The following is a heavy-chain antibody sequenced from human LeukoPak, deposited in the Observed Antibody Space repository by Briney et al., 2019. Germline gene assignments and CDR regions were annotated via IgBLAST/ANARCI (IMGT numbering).Heavy chain of an antibody. J-gene: IGHJ4*02. CDR1: GCSISDYY. CDR2: IHDSGRT. D-gene: IGHD5-24*01. V-gene: IGHV4-59*01. Sequence: MASETLSLTCTVSGCSISDYYWVWFRQPPGKGLEWIGYIHDSGRTNYNASLKGRASISVDTSRRQFSLKLTSVTAADTAIYYCTTGGGWLTDYWGQGTLVTVSS. CDR3: TTGGGWLTDY.